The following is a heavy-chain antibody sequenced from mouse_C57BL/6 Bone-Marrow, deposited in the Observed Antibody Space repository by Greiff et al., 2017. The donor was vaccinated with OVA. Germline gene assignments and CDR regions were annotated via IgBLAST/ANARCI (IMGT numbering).Heavy chain of an antibody. CDR2: FTIYSDAT. V-gene: IGHV1-49*01. CDR1: YFAFMASA. Sequence: LKESGAELVRPGSSVKLSCKASYFAFMASAMHWVKQRPGHGLEWIGSFTIYSDATEYSENFKGKATLTANTSSSTAYMELSSLTSEESEVYYCGSGNYFAYWGQGTLVTVSA. CDR3: GSGNYFAY. D-gene: IGHD2-1*01. J-gene: IGHJ3*01.